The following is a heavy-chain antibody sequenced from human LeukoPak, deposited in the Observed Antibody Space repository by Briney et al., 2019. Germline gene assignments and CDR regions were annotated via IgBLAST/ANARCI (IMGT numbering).Heavy chain of an antibody. CDR3: AKGYCSSTSRYFDY. CDR1: GFTFDDYA. D-gene: IGHD2-2*01. V-gene: IGHV3-9*03. Sequence: PGRSLRLSCAASGFTFDDYAMHWFRQAPGKGLEWVSGISWNSGSIGYADSVKGRFTISRDNAKNSLYLQMNSLRAEDMALYYCAKGYCSSTSRYFDYWGQGTLVTVSS. J-gene: IGHJ4*02. CDR2: ISWNSGSI.